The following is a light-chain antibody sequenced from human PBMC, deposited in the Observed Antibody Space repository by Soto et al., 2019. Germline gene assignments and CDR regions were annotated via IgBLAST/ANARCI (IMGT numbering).Light chain of an antibody. V-gene: IGKV3-20*01. CDR3: QQYGTSEII. J-gene: IGKJ5*01. CDR2: DTS. Sequence: EIVFTQSPCTLSLSQGERATLSCRASQSLTNSFIAWYQQKPGQAPRLLIYDTSSRATGIPDRFSGSGSGTDFTLTISRLEPEDFAVFFCQQYGTSEIIFGQGTRLEIK. CDR1: QSLTNSF.